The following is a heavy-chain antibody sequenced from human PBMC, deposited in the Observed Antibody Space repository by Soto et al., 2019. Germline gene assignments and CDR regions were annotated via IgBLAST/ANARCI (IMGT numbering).Heavy chain of an antibody. J-gene: IGHJ4*02. D-gene: IGHD6-13*01. CDR3: ARGGNSWYNY. Sequence: EVQLLESGGGLVQPGGSLRLSCAACGFTFSSYTMAWVRQAPGKGLDWVSSISDTGGNTYYADSVKVRFTISRANSKNALYLQMNSLRAADTALYYCARGGNSWYNYWGQGALVTVSS. CDR1: GFTFSSYT. CDR2: ISDTGGNT. V-gene: IGHV3-23*01.